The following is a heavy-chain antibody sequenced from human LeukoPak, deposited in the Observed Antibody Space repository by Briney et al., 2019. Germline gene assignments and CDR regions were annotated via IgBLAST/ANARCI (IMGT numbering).Heavy chain of an antibody. CDR3: AKDITGLYSSSLSYFDC. V-gene: IGHV3-53*01. J-gene: IGHJ4*02. CDR2: IYNGGNT. D-gene: IGHD6-13*01. CDR1: GFTVSGNY. Sequence: AGGSLRLSCAASGFTVSGNYMNWLRQAPGKGLEWVSVIYNGGNTYYADSVKGRFTISRDNSKNTLYLQMNSLRAEDTAVYYCAKDITGLYSSSLSYFDCWGQGTLVTVSS.